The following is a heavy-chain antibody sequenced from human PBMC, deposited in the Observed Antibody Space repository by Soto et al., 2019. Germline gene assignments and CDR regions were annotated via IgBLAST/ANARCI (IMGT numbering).Heavy chain of an antibody. Sequence: QVQLVQSGAEVKKPGASVKVSCTGSGYTFRSYDIHWVRQATGQGLEWMGWVNPNTGNTGYAQKFQGRVTMTRDMSKSSAYMEVNSLTSEDTAIYYCARAYGAGSCDFWGQGTLVSVSS. J-gene: IGHJ4*02. D-gene: IGHD3-10*01. V-gene: IGHV1-8*01. CDR3: ARAYGAGSCDF. CDR2: VNPNTGNT. CDR1: GYTFRSYD.